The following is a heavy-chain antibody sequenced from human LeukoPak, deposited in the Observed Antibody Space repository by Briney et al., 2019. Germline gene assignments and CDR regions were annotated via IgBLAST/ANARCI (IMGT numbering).Heavy chain of an antibody. D-gene: IGHD2-15*01. Sequence: GGSLRLSCAASGFTFKDYWMSGDRRAPGNVPKWVANINKEGKEEHFVDSVKGRFTVSRDNAKNSLFLQMNSLRVEDTAVYYCATYKTWVVGDVWGQGPTVSVSS. V-gene: IGHV3-7*01. J-gene: IGHJ6*02. CDR2: INKEGKEE. CDR1: GFTFKDYW. CDR3: ATYKTWVVGDV.